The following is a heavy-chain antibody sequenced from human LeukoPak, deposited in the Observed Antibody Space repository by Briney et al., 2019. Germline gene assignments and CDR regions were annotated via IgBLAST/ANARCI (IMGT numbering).Heavy chain of an antibody. CDR3: ARDYYYDSSGYPSFDY. J-gene: IGHJ4*02. CDR1: GYTFTRYS. D-gene: IGHD3-22*01. CDR2: IIPILGIA. Sequence: SVKVSCKASGYTFTRYSLHWVRQAPGQGLEWMGRIIPILGIANYAQKFQGRVTITADKSTSTAYMELSSLRSEDTAVYYCARDYYYDSSGYPSFDYWGQGTLVTVSS. V-gene: IGHV1-69*04.